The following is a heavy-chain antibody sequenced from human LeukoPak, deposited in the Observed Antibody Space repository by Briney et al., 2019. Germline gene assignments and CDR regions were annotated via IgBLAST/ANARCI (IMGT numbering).Heavy chain of an antibody. CDR1: GFTFSGSA. V-gene: IGHV3-7*01. CDR2: IKKDGSEK. D-gene: IGHD3-22*01. CDR3: ARDDSSGYYYVTVNGYFDY. Sequence: QPGGSLRLSCAASGFTFSGSAMRWVRQASGKGLEWVANIKKDGSEKYYVDSVKGRFTISRDNAKNSLYLQMISLRAEDTAVYYCARDDSSGYYYVTVNGYFDYWGQGTLVTVSS. J-gene: IGHJ4*02.